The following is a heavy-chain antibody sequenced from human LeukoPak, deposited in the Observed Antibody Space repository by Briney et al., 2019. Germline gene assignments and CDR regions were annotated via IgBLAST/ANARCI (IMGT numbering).Heavy chain of an antibody. D-gene: IGHD6-6*01. Sequence: SGGSLRLSCAASGFTLSNYWMSWVRQSPGKGLEWVANIKQDGSEKYYVDSVKGRFTISRDNAKNSPYLQMNSLRAEDTAVYYCARDHFSTSSPFFDYWGQGTLVTVSS. CDR3: ARDHFSTSSPFFDY. CDR1: GFTLSNYW. CDR2: IKQDGSEK. J-gene: IGHJ4*02. V-gene: IGHV3-7*01.